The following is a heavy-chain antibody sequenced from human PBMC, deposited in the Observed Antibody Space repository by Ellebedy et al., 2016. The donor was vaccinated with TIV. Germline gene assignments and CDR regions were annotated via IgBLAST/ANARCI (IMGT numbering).Heavy chain of an antibody. CDR2: IDTDGSSI. V-gene: IGHV3-74*01. Sequence: GESLKISCAASGFTFSSHWMHWVRQAPGKRLVWVSHIDTDGSSINYADSVKGRFTISRDNAKNTLVLQMNSLRAEDTAGYYCARSSGYRLDYWGQGTLVTVSP. CDR1: GFTFSSHW. D-gene: IGHD3-22*01. J-gene: IGHJ4*02. CDR3: ARSSGYRLDY.